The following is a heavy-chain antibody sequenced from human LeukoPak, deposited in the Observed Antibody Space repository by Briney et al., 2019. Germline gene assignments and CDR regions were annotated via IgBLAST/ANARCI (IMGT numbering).Heavy chain of an antibody. CDR2: ISSSSSTI. J-gene: IGHJ3*02. V-gene: IGHV3-48*02. CDR3: ARDLWDYYDSSGYPDAFDI. D-gene: IGHD3-22*01. Sequence: PGGSLRLSCAASGFTFSSYSMNWARQAPGKGLEWVSYISSSSSTIYYADSVEGRFTISRDNAKNSLYLQMNSLRDEDTAVYYCARDLWDYYDSSGYPDAFDIWGQGTMVTVSS. CDR1: GFTFSSYS.